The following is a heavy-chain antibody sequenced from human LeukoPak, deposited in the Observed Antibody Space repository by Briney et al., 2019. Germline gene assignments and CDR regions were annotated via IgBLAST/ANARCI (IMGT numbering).Heavy chain of an antibody. CDR2: ISAYNGNT. J-gene: IGHJ6*03. Sequence: GASVKVSCKASGYTFTSYGISWVRQAPGQGLEWMGWISAYNGNTNYAQKLQGRVTMTTDTSTSTAYMELRSLRSDDTAVYYCARDRAIFGVVTGYYYYMDVWGKGTMVTVSS. CDR3: ARDRAIFGVVTGYYYYMDV. D-gene: IGHD3-3*01. CDR1: GYTFTSYG. V-gene: IGHV1-18*01.